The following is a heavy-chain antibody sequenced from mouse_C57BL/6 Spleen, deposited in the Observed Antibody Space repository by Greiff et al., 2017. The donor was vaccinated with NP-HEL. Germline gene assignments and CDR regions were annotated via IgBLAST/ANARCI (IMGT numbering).Heavy chain of an antibody. CDR2: INPNNGGT. D-gene: IGHD1-1*01. J-gene: IGHJ1*03. V-gene: IGHV1-22*01. CDR3: ASIPFLDYYGSSYEYFDV. Sequence: VQLQQSGPELVKPGASVKMSCKASGYTFTDYNMHWVKQSHGKSLEWIGYINPNNGGTSYNQKFKGKATLTVNKSSSTAYMELRSLTSEDSAVYYCASIPFLDYYGSSYEYFDVWGTGTTVTVSS. CDR1: GYTFTDYN.